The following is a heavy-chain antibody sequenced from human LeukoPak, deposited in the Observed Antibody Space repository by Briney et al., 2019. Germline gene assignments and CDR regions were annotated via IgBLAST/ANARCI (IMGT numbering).Heavy chain of an antibody. D-gene: IGHD3-16*01. V-gene: IGHV4-59*11. CDR3: ARVGYYYYYMDV. CDR2: IYFLGST. J-gene: IGHJ6*03. Sequence: PAETLSLTCNVSGGSISSHYWSWIRQPPGKGLEWIGYIYFLGSTNYSPSLKSRVTISVDTSKNQFSLKLSSVTAADTAVYYCARVGYYYYYMDVWGKGTTVTVSS. CDR1: GGSISSHY.